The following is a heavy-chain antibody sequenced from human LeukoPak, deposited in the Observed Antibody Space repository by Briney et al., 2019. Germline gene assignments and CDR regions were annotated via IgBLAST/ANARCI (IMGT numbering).Heavy chain of an antibody. CDR1: GFTVGICG. CDR3: ARADVYGDSTIYY. Sequence: GGSLRLSCAATGFTVGICGVTWVRQAPGKGLEWVSAFSATDGSAQYAESVKGRFTISRDNSKNTLYLQMNSLRAEDTAVYYCARADVYGDSTIYYWGQGTLVSVSS. J-gene: IGHJ4*02. CDR2: FSATDGSA. D-gene: IGHD4-17*01. V-gene: IGHV3-23*01.